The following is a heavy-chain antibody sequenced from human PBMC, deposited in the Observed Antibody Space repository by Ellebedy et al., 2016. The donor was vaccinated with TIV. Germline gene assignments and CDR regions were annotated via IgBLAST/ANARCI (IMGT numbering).Heavy chain of an antibody. J-gene: IGHJ5*02. D-gene: IGHD2-2*01. CDR1: GRTFSSYA. CDR3: ARERVPAASSLAWFDP. V-gene: IGHV1-18*01. Sequence: ASVKVSXKASGRTFSSYAISWVRQAPGQGLEWMGWISAYNGNTNYAQKLQGRVTMTTDTSTSTAYMELRSLRSDDTAVYYCARERVPAASSLAWFDPWGQGTLVTVSS. CDR2: ISAYNGNT.